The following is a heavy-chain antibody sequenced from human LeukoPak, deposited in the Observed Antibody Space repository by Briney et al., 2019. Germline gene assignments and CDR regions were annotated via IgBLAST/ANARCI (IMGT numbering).Heavy chain of an antibody. CDR3: AKDLSWGYIVVVPAAISGAFDI. V-gene: IGHV3-23*01. CDR2: ISGSGGST. J-gene: IGHJ3*02. Sequence: PGGSLRLSCAASGFTFSSYAMIWVRQAPGKGLEWVSAISGSGGSTYYADSVKGRFTISRDNSKNTLYLQMNSLRAEDTAVYYCAKDLSWGYIVVVPAAISGAFDIWGQGTMVTVSS. CDR1: GFTFSSYA. D-gene: IGHD2-2*01.